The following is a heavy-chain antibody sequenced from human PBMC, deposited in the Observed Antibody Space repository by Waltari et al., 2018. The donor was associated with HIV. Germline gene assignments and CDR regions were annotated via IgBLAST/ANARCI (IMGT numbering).Heavy chain of an antibody. V-gene: IGHV3-48*01. CDR2: ISRSSSSI. CDR1: GFPFSTYT. J-gene: IGHJ4*02. Sequence: EVQLVESGGGLVQPGGSLRLSCAASGFPFSTYTMNWVRQDPGKGLEWVSYISRSSSSIFYADSVKGRFTISRDNAKNSLYLQMNSLRVEDTAVYYCARDINGGWGYWGQGTLVTVAS. CDR3: ARDINGGWGY. D-gene: IGHD7-27*01.